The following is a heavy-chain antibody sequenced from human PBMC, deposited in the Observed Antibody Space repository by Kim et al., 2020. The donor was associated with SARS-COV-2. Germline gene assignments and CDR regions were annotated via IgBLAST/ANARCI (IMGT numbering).Heavy chain of an antibody. CDR1: GGSISSSSYY. J-gene: IGHJ4*02. V-gene: IGHV4-39*01. CDR3: ARRGSIAARRTGNFDY. CDR2: IYYSGST. Sequence: SETLSLTCTVSGGSISSSSYYWGWIRQPPGKGLEWIGSIYYSGSTYYNPSLKSRVTISVDTSKNQFSLKLSSVTAADTAVYYCARRGSIAARRTGNFDYWGQGTLVTVSS. D-gene: IGHD6-6*01.